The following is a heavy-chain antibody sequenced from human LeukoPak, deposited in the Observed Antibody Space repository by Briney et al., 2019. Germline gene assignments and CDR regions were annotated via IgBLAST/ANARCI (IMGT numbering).Heavy chain of an antibody. CDR3: ASYDSSGYYRHDGYFDL. Sequence: ASVKVSCKASGGTFSNYAISWVRQAPGQGLEWMGWIIPIFGTANYAQKFQGRVTITTDESTTTAYMELSSLRSEDTAVYYCASYDSSGYYRHDGYFDLWGRGTLVTVSS. J-gene: IGHJ2*01. CDR2: IIPIFGTA. CDR1: GGTFSNYA. D-gene: IGHD3-22*01. V-gene: IGHV1-69*05.